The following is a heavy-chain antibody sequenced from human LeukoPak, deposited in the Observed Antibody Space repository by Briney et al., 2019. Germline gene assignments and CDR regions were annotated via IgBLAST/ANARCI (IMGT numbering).Heavy chain of an antibody. CDR2: INPNSGGT. V-gene: IGHV1-2*06. D-gene: IGHD3-22*01. J-gene: IGHJ4*02. Sequence: ASVKVSCKASGYTFTGYYMHWVRQAPGQGLEWMGRINPNSGGTNYARKFQGRVTMTRDTSISTAYMELSRLRSDDTAVYYCARGYYYDSSGYCYVWGQGTLVTVSS. CDR3: ARGYYYDSSGYCYV. CDR1: GYTFTGYY.